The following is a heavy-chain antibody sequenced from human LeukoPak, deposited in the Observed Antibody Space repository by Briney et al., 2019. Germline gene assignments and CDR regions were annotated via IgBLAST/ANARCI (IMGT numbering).Heavy chain of an antibody. J-gene: IGHJ5*02. V-gene: IGHV1-8*03. D-gene: IGHD3-10*01. Sequence: ASVKVSCKASGYTFTNYGLSWVRQAPGQGLEWMGWMNPNSGNTGYAQKFQGRVTITRNTSISTAYMELSSLRSEDTAVYYCARGPYYGSGSYSKYNWFDPWGQGTLVTVSS. CDR3: ARGPYYGSGSYSKYNWFDP. CDR2: MNPNSGNT. CDR1: GYTFTNYG.